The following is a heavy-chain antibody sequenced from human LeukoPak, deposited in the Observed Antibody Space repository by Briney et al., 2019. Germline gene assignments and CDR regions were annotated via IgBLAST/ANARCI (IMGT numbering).Heavy chain of an antibody. Sequence: GGSLRLSCAPSGFSFSRYWMRWVRQAPGKGREWVANIKQDGSEKYYVDSVKGRFTISRDNAKNSLYLQMNSLRAEDTAVYYCARKSYPFYYYYYMDVWGKGTTVTVSS. V-gene: IGHV3-7*01. D-gene: IGHD3-16*01. CDR2: IKQDGSEK. CDR3: ARKSYPFYYYYYMDV. J-gene: IGHJ6*03. CDR1: GFSFSRYW.